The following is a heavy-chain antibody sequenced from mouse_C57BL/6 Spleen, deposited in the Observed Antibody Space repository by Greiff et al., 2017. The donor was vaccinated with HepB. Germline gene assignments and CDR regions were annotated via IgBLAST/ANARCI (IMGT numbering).Heavy chain of an antibody. CDR2: INPSNGGT. D-gene: IGHD1-1*01. CDR1: GYTFTSYW. Sequence: QVQLQQPGTELVKPGASVKLSCKASGYTFTSYWMHWVKQRPGQGLEWIGNINPSNGGTNYNEKFQSKATLTVDKSASTAYMQLSSLTSEDSAVYYCARDTVATQRFFAYWGHGTLVPVSA. V-gene: IGHV1-53*01. J-gene: IGHJ3*01. CDR3: ARDTVATQRFFAY.